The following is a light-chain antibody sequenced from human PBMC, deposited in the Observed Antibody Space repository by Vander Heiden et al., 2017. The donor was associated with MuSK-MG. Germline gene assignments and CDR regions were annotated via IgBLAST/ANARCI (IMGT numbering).Light chain of an antibody. CDR1: QSISSY. CDR3: QQSYSTPGGT. J-gene: IGKJ1*01. Sequence: IQMTQPPSSLSASVGDRVTITCRASQSISSYLNWYQQQRGKAPKLLIYAASSLQSGVPSRFSGSGSGTDVTLTISSLQPEDFATYYCQQSYSTPGGTFGQGTKVEIK. CDR2: AAS. V-gene: IGKV1-39*01.